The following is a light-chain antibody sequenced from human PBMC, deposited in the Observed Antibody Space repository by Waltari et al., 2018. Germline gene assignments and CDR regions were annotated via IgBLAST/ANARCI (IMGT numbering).Light chain of an antibody. Sequence: SYELTQPSSVSVSPGQTARIACSGDVLEKQSARWFQRKPGQAPVILLYKYTERASESPERFSGSKSGTTVTLTISGAQVEDEADYHCYSAADNTWVFGGGTKLTVL. CDR1: VLEKQS. J-gene: IGLJ3*02. CDR3: YSAADNTWV. V-gene: IGLV3-27*01. CDR2: KYT.